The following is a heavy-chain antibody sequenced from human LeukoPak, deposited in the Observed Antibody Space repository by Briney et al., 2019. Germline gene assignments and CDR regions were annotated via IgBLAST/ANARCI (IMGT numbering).Heavy chain of an antibody. V-gene: IGHV4-34*01. CDR2: INHSGST. CDR3: AREDYYNSGGYYLDY. CDR1: GGSFSGYY. D-gene: IGHD3-22*01. Sequence: PSETLSLTCAVYGGSFSGYYWSWIRQPPGKGLEWIGEINHSGSTNYNPSLKSRVTISVDTSKNQFSLKLSSVTAADTAVCFCAREDYYNSGGYYLDYWGQGTLVTVSS. J-gene: IGHJ4*02.